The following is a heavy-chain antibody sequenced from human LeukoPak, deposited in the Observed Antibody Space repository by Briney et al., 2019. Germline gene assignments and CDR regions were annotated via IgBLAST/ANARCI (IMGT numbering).Heavy chain of an antibody. CDR1: GFTFGSYA. CDR3: AKAAGYCSGGNCVDY. D-gene: IGHD2-15*01. J-gene: IGHJ4*02. CDR2: ISGNGGST. V-gene: IGHV3-23*01. Sequence: GGSLRLSCAASGFTFGSYAMTWVRQAPGKGLEWVSGISGNGGSTYYAGSVKGRFTISRDNSKNTLYLQMNSLRAEDTAVYYCAKAAGYCSGGNCVDYWGQGTLVTVSS.